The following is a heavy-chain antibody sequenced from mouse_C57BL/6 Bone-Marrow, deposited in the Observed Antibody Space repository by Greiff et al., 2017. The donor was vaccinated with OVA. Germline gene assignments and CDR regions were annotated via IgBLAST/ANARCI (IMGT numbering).Heavy chain of an antibody. D-gene: IGHD6-1*01. V-gene: IGHV1-22*01. J-gene: IGHJ2*01. CDR2: INPNNGGT. CDR1: GYTFTDYY. CDR3: ARRELGYFDY. Sequence: VQLQQSGPELVKPGASVKMSCKASGYTFTDYYMHWVKQSHEKSLEWIGYINPNNGGTSYNQKFKGKATLTVDKSSSTAYMQLRSLTSDDSAVYCSARRELGYFDYWGQGTTLTVSA.